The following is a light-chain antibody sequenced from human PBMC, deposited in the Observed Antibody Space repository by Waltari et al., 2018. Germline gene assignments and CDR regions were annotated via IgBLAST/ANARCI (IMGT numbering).Light chain of an antibody. Sequence: SSELTQPLSVSVALGQTAKITCGGSNIGSKNVHWYQQKPGQAPVLVIYSDSSRPSGIPERFSGSNSGNTAFLTISSAQAGDEADYYCQVWDSSVVFGGGTKLTVL. CDR3: QVWDSSVV. J-gene: IGLJ2*01. CDR2: SDS. CDR1: NIGSKN. V-gene: IGLV3-9*01.